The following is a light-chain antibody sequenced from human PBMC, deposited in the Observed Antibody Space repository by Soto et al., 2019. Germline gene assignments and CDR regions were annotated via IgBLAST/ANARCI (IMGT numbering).Light chain of an antibody. V-gene: IGKV3-15*01. Sequence: EIVMTQSPATLSVSPGERATLSCRASQSVSSNLAWYQQKPGQAPRLLIYGAATRATGIPARFSGSRSGTEFTLTISSLQSEDFAVYYCPQYNNWPPITFGQGTRLEIK. CDR1: QSVSSN. CDR2: GAA. CDR3: PQYNNWPPIT. J-gene: IGKJ5*01.